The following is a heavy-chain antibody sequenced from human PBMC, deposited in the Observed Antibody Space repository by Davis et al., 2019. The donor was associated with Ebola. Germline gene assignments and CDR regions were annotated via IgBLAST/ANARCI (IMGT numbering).Heavy chain of an antibody. CDR2: IYYSGST. V-gene: IGHV4-30-4*02. CDR1: GGSISSGDYY. CDR3: AREDGYHYYGMDV. D-gene: IGHD3-22*01. Sequence: SETLSLTCTVSGGSISSGDYYWSWIRQPPGKGLEWIGYIYYSGSTYYNPSLKSRVTISVDTSKNQFSLKLSSVTAADTAVYYCAREDGYHYYGMDVWGQGTTVTVSS. J-gene: IGHJ6*02.